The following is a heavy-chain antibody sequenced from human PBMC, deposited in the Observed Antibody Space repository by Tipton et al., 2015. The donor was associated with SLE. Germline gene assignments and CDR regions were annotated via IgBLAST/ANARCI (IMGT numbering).Heavy chain of an antibody. V-gene: IGHV4-59*08. D-gene: IGHD3-22*01. CDR3: ARHVVGYSSPVQGFDV. J-gene: IGHJ6*02. Sequence: TMSLTCTVSGDSMSGFSWSWVRQPPGKGLEWIAYVYYSGRTNYNASLKSRVTISLDRSKNQFSLRVNSVTAADTAVYFCARHVVGYSSPVQGFDVWGQGTTVTVSS. CDR2: VYYSGRT. CDR1: GDSMSGFS.